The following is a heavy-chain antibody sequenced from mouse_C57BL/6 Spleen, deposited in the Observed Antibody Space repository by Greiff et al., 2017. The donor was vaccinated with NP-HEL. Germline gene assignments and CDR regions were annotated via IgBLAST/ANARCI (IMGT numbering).Heavy chain of an antibody. Sequence: VQLQQSGAELMKPGASVKLSCKATGYTFTGYWIEWVKQRPGHGLEWIGEILPGSGSTNYNEKFKGKATFTADTSSNTAYMQLSSLTTEDSAIYYCARTPYYGSSYVGTWFAYWGQGTLVTVSA. J-gene: IGHJ3*01. V-gene: IGHV1-9*01. CDR2: ILPGSGST. D-gene: IGHD1-1*01. CDR1: GYTFTGYW. CDR3: ARTPYYGSSYVGTWFAY.